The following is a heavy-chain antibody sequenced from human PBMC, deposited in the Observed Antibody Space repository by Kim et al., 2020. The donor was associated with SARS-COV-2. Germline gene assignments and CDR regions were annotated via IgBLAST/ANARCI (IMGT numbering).Heavy chain of an antibody. CDR1: GYSISSGYY. D-gene: IGHD3-9*01. Sequence: SETLSLTCTVSGYSISSGYYWGWIRQPPGKGLEWIGSIYHSGSTYYNPSLKSRVTISVDTSKNQFSLKLSSVTAADTAVYYCARVDILTGYDPIDYWGQGTLVTVSS. CDR2: IYHSGST. J-gene: IGHJ4*02. CDR3: ARVDILTGYDPIDY. V-gene: IGHV4-38-2*02.